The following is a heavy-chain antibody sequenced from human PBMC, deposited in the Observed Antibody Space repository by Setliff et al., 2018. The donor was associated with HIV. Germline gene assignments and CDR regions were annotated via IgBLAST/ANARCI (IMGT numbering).Heavy chain of an antibody. V-gene: IGHV1-2*02. J-gene: IGHJ4*02. D-gene: IGHD2-2*03. CDR1: GYTFTGYY. Sequence: ASVKVSCKASGYTFTGYYMHWVRQAPGQGLQWMGWINPNSGGTDSAQKFQGRVTMTRDTSISTAYMELSSLRSDDTAVYYCATGAIGYYPPFDFWGQGTL. CDR2: INPNSGGT. CDR3: ATGAIGYYPPFDF.